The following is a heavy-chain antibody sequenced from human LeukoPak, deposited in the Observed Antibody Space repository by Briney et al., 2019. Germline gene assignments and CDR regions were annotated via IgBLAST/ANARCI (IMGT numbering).Heavy chain of an antibody. CDR1: GFTFSNYG. CDR2: ITGSGDDA. CDR3: AKESTGSSPDY. J-gene: IGHJ4*02. D-gene: IGHD1-26*01. Sequence: GGSLRLSCAASGFTFSNYGMSWLRQAPGKGLEWVSAITGSGDDAYYADSVHGRFSMSRDNSKSTLYLQMNSLRVEDTALYYCAKESTGSSPDYWGQGTLVTVSS. V-gene: IGHV3-23*01.